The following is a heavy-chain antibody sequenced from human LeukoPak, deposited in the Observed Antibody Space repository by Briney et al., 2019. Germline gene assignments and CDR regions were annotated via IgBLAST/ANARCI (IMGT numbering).Heavy chain of an antibody. Sequence: GGSLRLSCAASGFTFSNYAMHWVRQAPGKGLEWVAVISYDGSNNYYADSVKGRFTISRDNSKNTLYLQMNSLRAEDTAVYYCARDLLPFSRYSETAFDIWGQGTMVTVSS. J-gene: IGHJ3*02. CDR1: GFTFSNYA. V-gene: IGHV3-30*04. D-gene: IGHD2-15*01. CDR3: ARDLLPFSRYSETAFDI. CDR2: ISYDGSNN.